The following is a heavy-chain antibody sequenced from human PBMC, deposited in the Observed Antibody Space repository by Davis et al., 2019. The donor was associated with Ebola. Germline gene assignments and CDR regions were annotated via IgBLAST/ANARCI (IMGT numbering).Heavy chain of an antibody. CDR2: FYHGGST. V-gene: IGHV4-59*02. CDR3: ARGSLTYYYDSSGYYSADAFDI. Sequence: MPSETLSLTCTVPGGSVTSHYWSWIRQPPGKGLEWMGYFYHGGSTIYNRSFKSRISISVDTSKNQFSLKLSSVTAADTAVYYCARGSLTYYYDSSGYYSADAFDIWGQGTMVTVSS. CDR1: GGSVTSHY. J-gene: IGHJ3*02. D-gene: IGHD3-22*01.